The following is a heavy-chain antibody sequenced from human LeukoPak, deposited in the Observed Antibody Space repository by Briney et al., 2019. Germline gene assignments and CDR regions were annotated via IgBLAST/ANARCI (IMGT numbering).Heavy chain of an antibody. D-gene: IGHD6-19*01. CDR3: AQILSGSDY. CDR2: ISYDGGNK. Sequence: GGSLRLSCAASGFTFSSYGMHWVRQAPGKGLEWVAVISYDGGNKYYADSVKGRFTISRDNSKNTLYLQMNSLRAEDTAVYYCAQILSGSDYWGQGTLVTVSS. J-gene: IGHJ4*02. V-gene: IGHV3-30*03. CDR1: GFTFSSYG.